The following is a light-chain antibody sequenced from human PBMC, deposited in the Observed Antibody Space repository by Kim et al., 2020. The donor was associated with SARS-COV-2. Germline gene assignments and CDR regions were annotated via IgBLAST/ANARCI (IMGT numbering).Light chain of an antibody. CDR3: QQYGNSTWT. Sequence: EVVLTQSPDTVSLSPGERATLSCRASRSVTNNYLAWYQQEPGQAPRLLIYGVSSRATGIPDRFSGSESGTDFTLTISRLEPEDFAVYYCQQYGNSTWTFGQGTKVEI. CDR2: GVS. V-gene: IGKV3-20*01. CDR1: RSVTNNY. J-gene: IGKJ1*01.